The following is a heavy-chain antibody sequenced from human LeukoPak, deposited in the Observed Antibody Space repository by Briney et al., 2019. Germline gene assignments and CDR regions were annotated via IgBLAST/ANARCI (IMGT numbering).Heavy chain of an antibody. CDR1: GGSFSSYY. Sequence: SETLSLTCAVYGGSFSSYYWGWIRQPPGKGLEWIGSIYYSGSTYYNPSLKSRVTISVDTSKNQFSLKLSSVTAADTTVYYCARDCSSTSCYEGDYYYYYGMDVWGQGTTVTVSS. V-gene: IGHV4-39*07. J-gene: IGHJ6*02. D-gene: IGHD2-2*01. CDR2: IYYSGST. CDR3: ARDCSSTSCYEGDYYYYYGMDV.